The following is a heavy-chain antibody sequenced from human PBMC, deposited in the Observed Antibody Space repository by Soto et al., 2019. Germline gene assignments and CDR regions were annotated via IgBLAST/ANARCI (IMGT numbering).Heavy chain of an antibody. CDR2: ISSSSSYT. CDR3: ARPYCSGGSCYWFDP. D-gene: IGHD2-15*01. J-gene: IGHJ5*02. V-gene: IGHV3-11*06. Sequence: GGSLRLSCAASGFTFSDYYMSWIRQAPGKGLEWVSYISSSSSYTNYADSVKGRFTISRDNAKNSLYLQMNSLRAEDTAVYYCARPYCSGGSCYWFDPWGQGTLVTVSS. CDR1: GFTFSDYY.